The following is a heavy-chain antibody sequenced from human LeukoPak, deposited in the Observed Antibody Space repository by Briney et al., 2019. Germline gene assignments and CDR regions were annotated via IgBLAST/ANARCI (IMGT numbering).Heavy chain of an antibody. Sequence: SSQTLSLTCTVSGGSISSGDYYWSWIRQPPGKGLEWIGSIYYSGSTYYNPSLKSRVTISVDTSKNQFSLKLSSVTAADTAVYYCARQLYSYGAYFDYWGQGTLVTVSS. J-gene: IGHJ4*02. CDR1: GGSISSGDYY. CDR3: ARQLYSYGAYFDY. CDR2: IYYSGST. V-gene: IGHV4-39*01. D-gene: IGHD5-18*01.